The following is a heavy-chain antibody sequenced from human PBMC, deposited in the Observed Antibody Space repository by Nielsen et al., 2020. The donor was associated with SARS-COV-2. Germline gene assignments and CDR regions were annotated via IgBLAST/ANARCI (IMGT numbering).Heavy chain of an antibody. CDR2: ISYDGSNK. CDR1: GFTFSSYG. Sequence: GESLKISCAASGFTFSSYGMHWVRQAPGKGLEWVAVISYDGSNKYYADSVKGRFTISRDNSKNTLYLQMNSLRAEDTAVYYCAKVGSNYYDSTRGYYGMGVWGQGTTVTVSS. D-gene: IGHD3-22*01. CDR3: AKVGSNYYDSTRGYYGMGV. V-gene: IGHV3-30*18. J-gene: IGHJ6*02.